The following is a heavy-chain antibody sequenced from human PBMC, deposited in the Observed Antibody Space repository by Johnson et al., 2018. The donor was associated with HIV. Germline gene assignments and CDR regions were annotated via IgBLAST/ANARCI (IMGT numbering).Heavy chain of an antibody. CDR3: ARSRYDSSGYGI. Sequence: QVQLVESGGGVVQPGRSLRLSCAASGFTFSSYAMHWVHQAPGKGLEWVAVISYDGNNKYYADSVKGRFTISRDNSKNTLYLQMNSLRAEDTAVYYCARSRYDSSGYGIWGQGTMVTVSS. V-gene: IGHV3-30*03. D-gene: IGHD3-22*01. CDR2: ISYDGNNK. J-gene: IGHJ3*02. CDR1: GFTFSSYA.